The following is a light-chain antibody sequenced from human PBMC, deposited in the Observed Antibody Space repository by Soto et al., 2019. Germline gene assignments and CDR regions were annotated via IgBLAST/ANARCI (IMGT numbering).Light chain of an antibody. CDR3: GTWDSSLSAV. J-gene: IGLJ2*01. Sequence: HSVLTQPPSVSAAPGQKVTIYCSGSSSNIGSNFVSWYQQLPGTAPKLLIYEDNKRPSGIPDRFSGSKSGTSATLGITGLQTGDEADYYCGTWDSSLSAVFGGGTKVTV. CDR2: EDN. V-gene: IGLV1-51*01. CDR1: SSNIGSNF.